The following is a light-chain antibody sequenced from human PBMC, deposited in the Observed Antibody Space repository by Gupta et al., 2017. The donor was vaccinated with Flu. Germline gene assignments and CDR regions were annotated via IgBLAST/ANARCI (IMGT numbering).Light chain of an antibody. V-gene: IGKV3-20*01. CDR2: GAS. J-gene: IGKJ2*03. Sequence: EIVLTQSPGTLSLSPGERVTLSCRASQSVHSRYLAWYQQKPGQAPRLLIFGASNRATDIPDRFSGSGSETDFTLTISRLEPEDFAVYYCQQYATSPDSFGQGTKLE. CDR3: QQYATSPDS. CDR1: QSVHSRY.